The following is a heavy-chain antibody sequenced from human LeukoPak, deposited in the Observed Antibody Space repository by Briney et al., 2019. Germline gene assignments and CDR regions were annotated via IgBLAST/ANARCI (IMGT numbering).Heavy chain of an antibody. V-gene: IGHV1-69-2*01. CDR1: GYTFTDYY. Sequence: ASVKVSCXVSGYTFTDYYMHWVQQAPGKGLGWMGLVDPEDGETIYAEKFQGRVTITADTSTDTAYMELSSLRSEDTAVYYCATEIRYGITIFGVVRIHNWFDPWGQGTLVTVSS. D-gene: IGHD3-3*01. J-gene: IGHJ5*02. CDR3: ATEIRYGITIFGVVRIHNWFDP. CDR2: VDPEDGET.